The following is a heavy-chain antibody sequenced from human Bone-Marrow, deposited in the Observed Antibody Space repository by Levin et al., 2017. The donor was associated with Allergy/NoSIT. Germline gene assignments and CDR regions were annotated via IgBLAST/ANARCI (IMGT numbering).Heavy chain of an antibody. V-gene: IGHV3-23*01. D-gene: IGHD4-11*01. J-gene: IGHJ6*02. CDR2: ISGSGGTT. CDR1: GFSFNTCA. Sequence: GGSLRLSCAASGFSFNTCAMSWVRQAPGKGLEWVSGISGSGGTTYYADSVKGRFTISRDNSKNIVNLQMSNLSAEDTAVYYCAKAQWEDYSNFDDYYYAMDVWGQGTTVTVSS. CDR3: AKAQWEDYSNFDDYYYAMDV.